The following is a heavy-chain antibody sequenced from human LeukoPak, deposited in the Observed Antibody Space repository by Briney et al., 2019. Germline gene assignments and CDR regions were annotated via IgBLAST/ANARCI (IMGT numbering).Heavy chain of an antibody. D-gene: IGHD3-22*01. V-gene: IGHV1-24*01. Sequence: ASVKVSCKVSGYTLTELSMHWVRQAPEKGLEWMGGFDPEDGETIYAQKFQGRVTMTEDTSTDTAYMELSSLRSEDTAVYYCATVFFVVPSNRRTGSGYYHVGGNWFDPWGQGTLVTVSS. J-gene: IGHJ5*02. CDR2: FDPEDGET. CDR3: ATVFFVVPSNRRTGSGYYHVGGNWFDP. CDR1: GYTLTELS.